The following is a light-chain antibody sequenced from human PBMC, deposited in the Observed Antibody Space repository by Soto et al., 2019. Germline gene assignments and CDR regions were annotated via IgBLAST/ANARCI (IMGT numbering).Light chain of an antibody. V-gene: IGKV3-11*01. J-gene: IGKJ4*01. CDR3: QQHSDWPLT. CDR1: QSISSS. Sequence: DIVLTQSPGTLSLSPGERATLSCRASQSISSSLAWYQQNPGQAPRLLIFDASNRATGIPVRFSGSGSGTDFTLTISSLEPDDFTVYYCQQHSDWPLTFGGGTRVEI. CDR2: DAS.